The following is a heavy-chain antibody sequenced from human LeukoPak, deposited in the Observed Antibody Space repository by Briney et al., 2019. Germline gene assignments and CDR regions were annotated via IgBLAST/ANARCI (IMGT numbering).Heavy chain of an antibody. CDR2: IYYSGST. CDR1: GGSISSGGYY. D-gene: IGHD4-23*01. V-gene: IGHV4-31*03. CDR3: ARARTTVVTLDY. J-gene: IGHJ4*02. Sequence: SQTLSLTCTVSGGSISSGGYYWSWIRQHPGEGLEWIGYIYYSGSTYYNPSLKSRVTISVDTSKNQFSLKLSSVTAADTAVYYCARARTTVVTLDYWGQGTLVTVSS.